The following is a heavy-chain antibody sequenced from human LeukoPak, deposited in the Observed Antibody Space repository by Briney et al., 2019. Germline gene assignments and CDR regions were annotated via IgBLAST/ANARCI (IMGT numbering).Heavy chain of an antibody. D-gene: IGHD4-17*01. CDR1: GFTFSSYA. CDR3: AKDQAGDYFDY. J-gene: IGHJ4*02. Sequence: PGGSLRLSCAASGFTFSSYAMGWVRQAPGKGLEWVSSLSGHGDATYHAASVKGRFTISRDNSKNTLYLQMNSLRAEDTAVYYCAKDQAGDYFDYWGQGTLVTVSS. V-gene: IGHV3-23*01. CDR2: LSGHGDAT.